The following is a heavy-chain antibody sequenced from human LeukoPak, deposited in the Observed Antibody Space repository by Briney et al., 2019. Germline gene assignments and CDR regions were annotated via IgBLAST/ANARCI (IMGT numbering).Heavy chain of an antibody. CDR3: AREGDEMRYFDY. CDR1: GGTFSNHA. V-gene: IGHV1-69*13. Sequence: SVKVSCKASGGTFSNHAVSWVRQAPGQGLEWMGGIIPIFGTANYAQKFQGRVTITADESTSTAYMELSSLRSEDTAVYYCAREGDEMRYFDYWGQGTLVTVSS. J-gene: IGHJ4*02. D-gene: IGHD5-24*01. CDR2: IIPIFGTA.